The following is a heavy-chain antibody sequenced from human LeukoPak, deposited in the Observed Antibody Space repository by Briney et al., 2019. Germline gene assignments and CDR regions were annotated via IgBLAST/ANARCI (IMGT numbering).Heavy chain of an antibody. CDR3: ASDKSGFGELFGFDY. J-gene: IGHJ4*02. CDR1: GFTFSDYY. V-gene: IGHV3-11*06. Sequence: GGSLRLSCAASGFTFSDYYMSWIRQAPGKGLEWVSSISSSSSYIYYADSVKGRFTISRDNAKNSLYLQMNSLRAEDTAVYYCASDKSGFGELFGFDYWGQGTLVTVSS. CDR2: ISSSSSYI. D-gene: IGHD3-10*01.